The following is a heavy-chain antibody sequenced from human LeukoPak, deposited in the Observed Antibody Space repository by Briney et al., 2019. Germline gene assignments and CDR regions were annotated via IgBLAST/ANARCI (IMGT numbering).Heavy chain of an antibody. CDR1: GFTFGDYA. D-gene: IGHD2-15*01. CDR3: ARSILHSAGTCCWYYFDY. Sequence: PGGSLRLSCTASGFTFGDYAMSWLRQSPGKGLEWIGYIYYSGSTSYNPSLNSRVTFSMDTSKSQFSLKLNSVTAADTAVYYCARSILHSAGTCCWYYFDYWGQGALVTVSS. CDR2: IYYSGST. J-gene: IGHJ4*02. V-gene: IGHV4-59*01.